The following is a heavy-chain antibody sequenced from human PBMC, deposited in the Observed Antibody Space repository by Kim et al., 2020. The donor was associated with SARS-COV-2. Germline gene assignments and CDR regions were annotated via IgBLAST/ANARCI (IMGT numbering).Heavy chain of an antibody. CDR3: ARDQEYCSGGSCHRDYYYGLDV. J-gene: IGHJ6*02. CDR1: GFTFSSYW. Sequence: GESLRLSCAASGFTFSSYWMSWVRQAPGKGLEWVANIKQDGSEKYYVDSVKGRFTISRDNAKNSLYLQMTSLRAEDTAVYYCARDQEYCSGGSCHRDYYYGLDVWGQGTTVTVSS. V-gene: IGHV3-7*01. CDR2: IKQDGSEK. D-gene: IGHD2-15*01.